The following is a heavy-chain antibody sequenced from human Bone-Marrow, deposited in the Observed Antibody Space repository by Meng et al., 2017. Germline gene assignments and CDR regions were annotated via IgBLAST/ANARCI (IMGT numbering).Heavy chain of an antibody. CDR1: GFTFSSYE. J-gene: IGHJ6*02. CDR2: ISSSGSTI. Sequence: GESLKISCAASGFTFSSYEMNWVRQAPGKGLEWVSYISSSGSTIYYADSVKGRFTISRDNAKNSLYLQMNSLRAEDTAVYYCARLQWLVPLYYYGMDVWGQGTTVTVSS. V-gene: IGHV3-48*03. D-gene: IGHD6-19*01. CDR3: ARLQWLVPLYYYGMDV.